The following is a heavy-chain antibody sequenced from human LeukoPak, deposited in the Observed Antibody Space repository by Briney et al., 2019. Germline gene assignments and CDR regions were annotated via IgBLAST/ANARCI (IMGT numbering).Heavy chain of an antibody. Sequence: GSLRLSCAASGFTFSDYYMSWIRQAPGKGLEWVSYISSSGSTIYYADSVKGRFTISRDNAKNSLYLQMNSLRAEDTAVYYCAREFPDYYAFDIWGQGTMVTVSS. D-gene: IGHD2/OR15-2a*01. CDR2: ISSSGSTI. CDR3: AREFPDYYAFDI. CDR1: GFTFSDYY. V-gene: IGHV3-11*01. J-gene: IGHJ3*02.